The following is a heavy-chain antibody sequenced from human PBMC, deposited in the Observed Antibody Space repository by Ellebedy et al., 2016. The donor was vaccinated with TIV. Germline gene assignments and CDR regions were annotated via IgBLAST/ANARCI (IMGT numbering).Heavy chain of an antibody. D-gene: IGHD6-19*01. CDR2: IWYDGSNK. J-gene: IGHJ4*02. Sequence: GESLKISCAASGFTFSSYGMHWVRQAPGKGLEWVAFIWYDGSNKYYADSVKGRFTISRDNSKNTLYLQMNSLRAEDTAVYYCAVSYRSGWEFDYWGQGTLVTVSS. CDR3: AVSYRSGWEFDY. CDR1: GFTFSSYG. V-gene: IGHV3-30*02.